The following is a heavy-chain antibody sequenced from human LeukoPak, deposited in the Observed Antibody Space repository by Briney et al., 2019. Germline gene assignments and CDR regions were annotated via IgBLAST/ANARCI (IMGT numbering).Heavy chain of an antibody. D-gene: IGHD2-2*01. CDR3: ARESHFCSGISCDLGWFDP. CDR2: IYYRGST. Sequence: PSETLSLTCTVSGGSVSSGLHYWNWIRQPPGKGLEWIGYIYYRGSTDYNPSLKSRVTMSVDTSKNQFSLKLRSVTAADTAVYYCARESHFCSGISCDLGWFDPWGQGTLVTVSS. V-gene: IGHV4-61*01. J-gene: IGHJ5*02. CDR1: GGSVSSGLHY.